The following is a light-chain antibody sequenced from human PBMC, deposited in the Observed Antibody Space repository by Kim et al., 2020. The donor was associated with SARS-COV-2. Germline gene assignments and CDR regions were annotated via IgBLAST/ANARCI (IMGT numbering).Light chain of an antibody. Sequence: PGDRATLSCRASQSVSTVYLAWYQHKPGQAPRLLIYGASNRATGIPDRFSGSGSGTDFTLIINRVEPEDFAIYYCQQYVTSLPITFGQGTRLEIK. J-gene: IGKJ5*01. CDR2: GAS. CDR1: QSVSTVY. V-gene: IGKV3-20*01. CDR3: QQYVTSLPIT.